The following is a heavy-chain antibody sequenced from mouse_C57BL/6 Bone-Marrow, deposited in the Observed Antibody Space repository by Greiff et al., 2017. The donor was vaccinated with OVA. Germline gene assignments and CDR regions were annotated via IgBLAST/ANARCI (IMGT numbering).Heavy chain of an antibody. V-gene: IGHV2-5*01. CDR3: AKNYGYMRGNYAMDY. CDR2: IWRGGST. CDR1: GFSLTSYG. Sequence: QVQLQQSGPGLVQPSQSLSITCTVSGFSLTSYGVHWVRQSPGKGLEWLGVIWRGGSTDYNAAFMSRLSITKDNSKSQVFFKMNSLQADDTAIYYCAKNYGYMRGNYAMDYWGQGTSVTVSS. D-gene: IGHD2-2*01. J-gene: IGHJ4*01.